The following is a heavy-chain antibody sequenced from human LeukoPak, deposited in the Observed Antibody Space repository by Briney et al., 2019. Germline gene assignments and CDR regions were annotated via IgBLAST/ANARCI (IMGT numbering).Heavy chain of an antibody. J-gene: IGHJ4*02. D-gene: IGHD4-23*01. CDR1: GFTFSTYS. CDR2: ISGSSSTI. V-gene: IGHV3-48*01. CDR3: ASRWSLDY. Sequence: PRGSLRLSCAASGFTFSTYSMNWVRQAPGKGLEWVSYISGSSSTIYYADSVKGRFTISRDNAKNLLYLEMNSLRAEDTAVYYCASRWSLDYWGQGTLVTVSS.